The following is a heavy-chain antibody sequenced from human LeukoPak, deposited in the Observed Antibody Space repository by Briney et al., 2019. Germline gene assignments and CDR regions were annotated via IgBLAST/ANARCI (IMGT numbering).Heavy chain of an antibody. J-gene: IGHJ5*02. CDR1: GYTFTSYG. CDR3: AATATLGFRFDP. D-gene: IGHD2-15*01. CDR2: ISAYNGNT. V-gene: IGHV1-18*01. Sequence: ASVTVSCKASGYTFTSYGISWVRQAPGQGLEWMGWISAYNGNTNYAQKLQGRVTMTTDTSTSTAYMELRSLRSDDTAVYYCAATATLGFRFDPWGQGTLVTVSS.